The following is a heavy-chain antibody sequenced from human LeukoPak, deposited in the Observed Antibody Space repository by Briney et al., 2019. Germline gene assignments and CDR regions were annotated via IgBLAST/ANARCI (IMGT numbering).Heavy chain of an antibody. CDR2: IYYSGST. V-gene: IGHV4-59*08. CDR1: GGSISSYY. Sequence: SETLSLTCTVSGGSISSYYWSWIRQPPGKGLEWIGYIYYSGSTNYNPSLKSRVTISVDTSKNQFSLKLSSVTAADTAVYYCARGGVDTAMAVGNWGQGTLVTVSS. CDR3: ARGGVDTAMAVGN. D-gene: IGHD5-18*01. J-gene: IGHJ4*02.